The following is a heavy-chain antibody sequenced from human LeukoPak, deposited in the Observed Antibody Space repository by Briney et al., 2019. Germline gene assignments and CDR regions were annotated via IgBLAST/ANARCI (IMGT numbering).Heavy chain of an antibody. Sequence: GGTLRLSCVGAGFTFSSYAMSWVRQAPGKGLEWVSAFSGSGGSTYYADSVKSRFTISRDNSKNTLYLQMNSLRAEDTAVYYCAKDRMIVVVKGIDAFDIWGQGTMVTVSS. CDR1: GFTFSSYA. J-gene: IGHJ3*02. CDR2: FSGSGGST. D-gene: IGHD3-22*01. V-gene: IGHV3-23*01. CDR3: AKDRMIVVVKGIDAFDI.